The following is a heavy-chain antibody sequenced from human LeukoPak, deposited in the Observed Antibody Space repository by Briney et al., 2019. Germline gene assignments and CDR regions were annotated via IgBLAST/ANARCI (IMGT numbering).Heavy chain of an antibody. J-gene: IGHJ5*02. Sequence: ASVKVSCKASGYTFTGYYMHWVRQAPGQGLEWMGWTNPNSGGTNYAQKFQGRVTMTRDTSISTAYMELSRLRSDDTAVYYCAREGRQWLVRGDWFDPWGQGTLVTVSS. CDR2: TNPNSGGT. CDR1: GYTFTGYY. D-gene: IGHD6-19*01. V-gene: IGHV1-2*02. CDR3: AREGRQWLVRGDWFDP.